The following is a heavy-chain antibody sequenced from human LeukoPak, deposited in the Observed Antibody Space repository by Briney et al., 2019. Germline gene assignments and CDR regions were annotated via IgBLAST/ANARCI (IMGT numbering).Heavy chain of an antibody. J-gene: IGHJ5*02. V-gene: IGHV6-1*01. CDR2: TYYRSKWYN. CDR3: ARERSSSFDP. CDR1: GDSVSTNTAA. Sequence: SQTLSLTCAISGDSVSTNTAAWNWIRQSPSRGLEWLGRTYYRSKWYNDYAVSMKGRITINPDTPKNQLSLQLISVTPEDAAVYYRARERSSSFDPWGQGTLVTVSS. D-gene: IGHD6-6*01.